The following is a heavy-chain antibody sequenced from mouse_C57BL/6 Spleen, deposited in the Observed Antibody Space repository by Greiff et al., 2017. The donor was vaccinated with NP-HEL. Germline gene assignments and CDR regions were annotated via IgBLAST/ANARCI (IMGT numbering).Heavy chain of an antibody. CDR2: IYPGSGST. CDR1: GYTFTSYW. Sequence: QVQLQQSGAELVKPGASVKMSCKASGYTFTSYWITWVKQRPGQGLEWIGDIYPGSGSTNYNEKFKSKATLTVDTSSSTAYMQLSSLTSEDSAVYYCATYDYDRAWFAYWGQGTLVTVSA. CDR3: ATYDYDRAWFAY. D-gene: IGHD2-4*01. J-gene: IGHJ3*01. V-gene: IGHV1-55*01.